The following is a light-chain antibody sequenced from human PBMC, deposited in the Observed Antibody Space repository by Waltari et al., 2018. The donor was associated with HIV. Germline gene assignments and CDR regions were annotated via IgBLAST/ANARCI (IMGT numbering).Light chain of an antibody. J-gene: IGLJ2*01. V-gene: IGLV2-14*03. Sequence: QSALTQPASVSGSPGQSVTISCTATTSAFERYHSVSWYQQHPGNLPKVIIYEVTSRPSGVPHRFSGSKSGNTASLTISGLQAEDEAIYYCSTHTTTDTLIFGGGTKLTVL. CDR1: TSAFERYHS. CDR2: EVT. CDR3: STHTTTDTLI.